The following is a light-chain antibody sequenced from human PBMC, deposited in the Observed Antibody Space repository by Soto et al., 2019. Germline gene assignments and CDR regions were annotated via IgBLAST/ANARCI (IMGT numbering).Light chain of an antibody. CDR3: MQPLQTPWT. V-gene: IGKV2-28*01. J-gene: IGKJ1*01. CDR1: QSLLHSNGYNY. Sequence: DIVMTQSPLSLPVTPGEPASISCRSIQSLLHSNGYNYLDWYLQKPGQSPQVLIYLGSNRASGVPDRFSGSGSGTDFTLKISRVEAEDVGVYYCMQPLQTPWTFGQGTKVEIK. CDR2: LGS.